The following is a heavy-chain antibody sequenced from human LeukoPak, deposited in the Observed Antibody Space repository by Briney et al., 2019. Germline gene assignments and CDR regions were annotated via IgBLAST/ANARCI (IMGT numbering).Heavy chain of an antibody. V-gene: IGHV3-21*03. CDR2: ISSSSSYI. D-gene: IGHD1-26*01. Sequence: PGGSLRLSCAASGLTFSIYSMNWVRQAPGKGLEWVSSISSSSSYIYYADSVKGRFTISRDDAKNSLYPQMNSLRAEDTAVYYCARDKWVAFDIWGQGTMVTVSS. CDR3: ARDKWVAFDI. CDR1: GLTFSIYS. J-gene: IGHJ3*02.